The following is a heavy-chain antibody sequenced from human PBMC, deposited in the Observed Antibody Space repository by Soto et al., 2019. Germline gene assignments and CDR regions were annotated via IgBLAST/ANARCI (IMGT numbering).Heavy chain of an antibody. J-gene: IGHJ6*02. CDR2: IDPSYSYT. CDR3: ARLPTYYDILTGPSYYYYGMDV. V-gene: IGHV5-10-1*01. CDR1: GYSFTSYW. D-gene: IGHD3-9*01. Sequence: GESLKISCKGSGYSFTSYWISWVRQMPGKGLEWMGRIDPSYSYTNYSPSFQGHVTISADKSISTAYLQLSSLKASDTAMYYCARLPTYYDILTGPSYYYYGMDVWGQGTTVTVSS.